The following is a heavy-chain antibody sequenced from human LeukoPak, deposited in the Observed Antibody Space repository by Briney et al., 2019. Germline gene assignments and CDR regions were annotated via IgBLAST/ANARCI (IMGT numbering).Heavy chain of an antibody. J-gene: IGHJ4*02. V-gene: IGHV3-21*01. CDR1: GFTFSSFS. D-gene: IGHD3-9*01. CDR3: ARGHDKAR. CDR2: IYKSGSYI. Sequence: GGSLSLSCAASGFTFSSFSMNWVRQAPGKGLEWVSSIYKSGSYIYYTDSVKGRFTISRDNAKNSQYLQMNSLRAEDTAVYYCARGHDKARWGQGTLVTVSS.